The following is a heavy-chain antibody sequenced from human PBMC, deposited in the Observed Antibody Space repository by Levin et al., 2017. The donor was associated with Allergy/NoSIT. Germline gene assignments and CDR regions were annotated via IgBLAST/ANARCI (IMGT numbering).Heavy chain of an antibody. V-gene: IGHV4-39*01. CDR1: GGSISSSSYY. D-gene: IGHD4-17*01. Sequence: SQTLSLTCTVPGGSISSSSYYWGWIRQPPGKGLEWIGSIYYSGSTYYNPSLKSLVTISVDTSKNQFSLKPSSVTAADTAVYYCARHLISCGDYHVQFDYWGQGTLVTVSS. J-gene: IGHJ4*02. CDR3: ARHLISCGDYHVQFDY. CDR2: IYYSGST.